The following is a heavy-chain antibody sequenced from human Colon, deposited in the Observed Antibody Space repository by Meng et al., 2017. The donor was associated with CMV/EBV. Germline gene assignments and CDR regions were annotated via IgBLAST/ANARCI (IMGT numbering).Heavy chain of an antibody. Sequence: QGLLGQSGAEVKEPGASVKVSCKASGFTFTGHYMHWGRQAPGQGLEWMGWIDANSGGTNYAQKFQGRLTMTRDTSISTVYMELNRLRSDDTAVYFCARDGIRGVFFFDYWGQGTLVTVSS. D-gene: IGHD1-14*01. CDR3: ARDGIRGVFFFDY. CDR1: GFTFTGHY. CDR2: IDANSGGT. V-gene: IGHV1-2*02. J-gene: IGHJ4*02.